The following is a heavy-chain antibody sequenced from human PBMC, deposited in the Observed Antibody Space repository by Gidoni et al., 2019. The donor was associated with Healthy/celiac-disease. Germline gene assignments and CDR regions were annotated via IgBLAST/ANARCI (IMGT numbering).Heavy chain of an antibody. CDR1: GFTFSRYG. J-gene: IGHJ4*02. V-gene: IGHV3-33*01. D-gene: IGHD3-10*01. Sequence: QVQLVESGGGVVQPGRSLRLSCAASGFTFSRYGMHWVRQAPGKGLEWVAVIWYDGSNKYYADSVKGRFTISRDNSKNTLYLQMNSLRAEDTAVYYCARDHLPYGFGELLLGNTFDYWGQGTLVTVSS. CDR3: ARDHLPYGFGELLLGNTFDY. CDR2: IWYDGSNK.